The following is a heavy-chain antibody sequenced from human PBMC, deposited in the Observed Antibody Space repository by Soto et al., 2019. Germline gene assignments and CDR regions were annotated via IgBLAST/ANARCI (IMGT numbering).Heavy chain of an antibody. CDR1: GFSFSTYS. D-gene: IGHD6-13*01. CDR3: AKDSAPMPSIAAVFDAFDI. Sequence: GGSLRLSCAASGFSFSTYSMHWVRQSPGKGLEWVSYISSSGGTKYYADSAQGRFIISRDNARNSLFLQMNSLRAEDTAVYYCAKDSAPMPSIAAVFDAFDIWGQGTMVTVSS. CDR2: ISSSGGTK. J-gene: IGHJ3*02. V-gene: IGHV3-48*04.